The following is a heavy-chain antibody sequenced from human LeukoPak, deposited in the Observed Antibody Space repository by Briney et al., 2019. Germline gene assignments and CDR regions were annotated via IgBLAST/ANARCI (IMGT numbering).Heavy chain of an antibody. CDR2: IYSDGST. V-gene: IGHV3-66*01. D-gene: IGHD2-2*01. Sequence: GGSLRLSYAGSGFTVSSNYMSWVRQAPGKGLEWVSVIYSDGSTHYADSVKGRFTISRDNSKNTLYLQMNSLRAEDTAVYYCTLVPPNPWGQGTLVTVSS. CDR1: GFTVSSNY. CDR3: TLVPPNP. J-gene: IGHJ5*02.